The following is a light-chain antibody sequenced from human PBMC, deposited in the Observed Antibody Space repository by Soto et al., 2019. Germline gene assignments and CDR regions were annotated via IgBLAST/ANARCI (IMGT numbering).Light chain of an antibody. CDR2: WAP. Sequence: DIVMTQSPDSLAVSLGERATINCKSSQSVLYSSNNKNYLAWYQQKPGQPPKLLIYWAPTRESGVPTRFSGSGSGTDFTLTISSLQAEDVAVYDCQQYFSTPFTFGPGNKVDIK. V-gene: IGKV4-1*01. CDR1: QSVLYSSNNKNY. J-gene: IGKJ3*01. CDR3: QQYFSTPFT.